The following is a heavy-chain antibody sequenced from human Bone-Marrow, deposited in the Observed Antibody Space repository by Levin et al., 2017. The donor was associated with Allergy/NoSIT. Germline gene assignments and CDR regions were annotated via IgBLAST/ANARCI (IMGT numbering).Heavy chain of an antibody. CDR3: ARETADDFWSGYYAGDGMDA. J-gene: IGHJ6*02. CDR2: ISYDRKKE. CDR1: AFTFNTSS. V-gene: IGHV3-30*04. Sequence: SCTTSAFTFNTSSMHWVRQAPGKGLEWVAVISYDRKKEYYSDSVQGRFTISRDNSKKVLFLQMNSLRVEETAVYYCARETADDFWSGYYAGDGMDAWGQGTTVTVSS. D-gene: IGHD3-3*01.